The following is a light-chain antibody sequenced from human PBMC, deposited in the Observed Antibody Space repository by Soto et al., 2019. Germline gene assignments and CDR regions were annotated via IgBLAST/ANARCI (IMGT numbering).Light chain of an antibody. CDR3: QQYNNWPPWT. V-gene: IGKV3-15*01. J-gene: IGKJ1*01. CDR1: QSVRSN. Sequence: EIVLTQSPGTLSLSPGERATLSYGASQSVRSNLAWYQQKPGQAPRLLIYAASTRATGIPARFSGSGSGTEFTLTISSLQSEDFAVYYCQQYNNWPPWTFGQGTKVDIK. CDR2: AAS.